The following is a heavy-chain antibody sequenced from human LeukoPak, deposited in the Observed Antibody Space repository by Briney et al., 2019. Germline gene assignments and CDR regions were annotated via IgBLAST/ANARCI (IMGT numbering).Heavy chain of an antibody. CDR1: GFTFSSYS. CDR3: ARLASSSYYYYYMDV. CDR2: ISSSSSYI. D-gene: IGHD3-3*02. Sequence: GGSLRLSCAASGFTFSSYSMNWVRQAPGKGLEWVSSISSSSSYIYYADSVKGRFTISRDNAKNSLYLQMNSLRAEDTAVYYCARLASSSYYYYYMDVWGKGTTVTVSS. V-gene: IGHV3-21*01. J-gene: IGHJ6*03.